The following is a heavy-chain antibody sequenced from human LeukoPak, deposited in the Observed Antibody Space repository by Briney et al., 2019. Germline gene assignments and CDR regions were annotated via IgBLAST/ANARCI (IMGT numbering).Heavy chain of an antibody. Sequence: SETLSLTCSVSGGSISSSSYFWGWIRQPPGKGLEWIASVHHSGSTYYNPSLKSRLTISVDTSKNQFSLKLSSVTAADTAVYYCARNGGSYYNYYYYMDVWGKGTTVTISS. D-gene: IGHD1-26*01. V-gene: IGHV4-39*01. CDR2: VHHSGST. CDR3: ARNGGSYYNYYYYMDV. J-gene: IGHJ6*03. CDR1: GGSISSSSYF.